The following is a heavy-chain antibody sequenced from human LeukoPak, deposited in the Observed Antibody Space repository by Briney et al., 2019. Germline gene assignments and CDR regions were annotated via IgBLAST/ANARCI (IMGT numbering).Heavy chain of an antibody. J-gene: IGHJ4*02. D-gene: IGHD1-14*01. CDR2: IWYDGSNK. CDR1: GFTFSSYG. Sequence: PGGSLRLSCAASGFTFSSYGMHWVRQAPGKGLEWVAVIWYDGSNKYYADSVKGRFTISRDNSKNTLYLQMNSLRAEDTAVYYCAKASPSPGYYFDYWGQRTLVTVSS. V-gene: IGHV3-33*06. CDR3: AKASPSPGYYFDY.